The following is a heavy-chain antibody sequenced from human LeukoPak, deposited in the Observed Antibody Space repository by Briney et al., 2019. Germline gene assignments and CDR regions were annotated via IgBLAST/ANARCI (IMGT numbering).Heavy chain of an antibody. Sequence: PSETLPLTCAVYGGSFSGYYWSWIRQPPGKGLEWIGNIYYSGDTYYNSSLRSRVTLSVDTSQNHFSLRLTSMTAADTAVYYCASIFYYSVPFWGQGALVIVSS. CDR2: IYYSGDT. D-gene: IGHD3-10*02. CDR1: GGSFSGYY. V-gene: IGHV4-34*01. CDR3: ASIFYYSVPF. J-gene: IGHJ4*02.